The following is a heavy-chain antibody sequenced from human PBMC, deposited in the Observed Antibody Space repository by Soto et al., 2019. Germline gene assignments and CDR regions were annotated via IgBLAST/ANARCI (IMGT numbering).Heavy chain of an antibody. D-gene: IGHD6-19*01. CDR3: ARAGPVAGNHAFDI. V-gene: IGHV1-69*06. CDR2: VIPIFGTA. J-gene: IGHJ3*02. CDR1: GGSFSSYA. Sequence: ASVKVSCKASGGSFSSYAISWVRQAPVQGLEWMGGVIPIFGTATYAQKFQGRVTIIADKSTSTAYMELSSLISEDTAGYYCARAGPVAGNHAFDIWGQRTLVTVSS.